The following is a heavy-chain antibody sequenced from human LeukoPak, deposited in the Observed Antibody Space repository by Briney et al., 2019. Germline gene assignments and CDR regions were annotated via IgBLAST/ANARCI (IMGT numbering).Heavy chain of an antibody. CDR3: ARRRDGYNYIYYYYYMDV. J-gene: IGHJ6*03. Sequence: SETLSLTCTVSGGSISFSTYYWGWIRQPPGKGLDWIGSIYYSGNTYYNPSLKSRVTILVDTSKNQFSLKLSSVTAADTAVYYCARRRDGYNYIYYYYYMDVWGKGTTVTISS. D-gene: IGHD5-24*01. CDR1: GGSISFSTYY. CDR2: IYYSGNT. V-gene: IGHV4-39*07.